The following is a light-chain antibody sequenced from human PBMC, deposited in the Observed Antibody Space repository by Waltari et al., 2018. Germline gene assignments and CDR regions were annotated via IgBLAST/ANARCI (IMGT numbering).Light chain of an antibody. CDR1: QSISSY. J-gene: IGKJ1*01. V-gene: IGKV3-11*01. CDR2: DGA. Sequence: IVLTQSPATLSLSPGERATLSCRASQSISSYLAWYQQKPGQAPRLLICDGANRATGIPARFSGSGSKTDFTLTIASLEPEDSAVYYCQQSYNWPQTFGQGTKVEFK. CDR3: QQSYNWPQT.